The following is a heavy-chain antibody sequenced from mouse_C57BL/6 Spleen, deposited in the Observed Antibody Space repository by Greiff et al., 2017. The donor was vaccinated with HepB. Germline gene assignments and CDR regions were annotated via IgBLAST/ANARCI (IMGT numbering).Heavy chain of an antibody. CDR2: IDPSDSYT. V-gene: IGHV1-50*01. Sequence: VQLQQSGAELVKPGASVKLSCKASGYTFTSYWMQWVKQRPGQGLEWIGEIDPSDSYTNYNQKFKGKATLTVDTSSSTAYMQLSSLTSEDSAVYYCARRGYYCSSCYFDDWGKGTTLTVSS. CDR1: GYTFTSYW. J-gene: IGHJ2*01. CDR3: ARRGYYCSSCYFDD. D-gene: IGHD1-1*01.